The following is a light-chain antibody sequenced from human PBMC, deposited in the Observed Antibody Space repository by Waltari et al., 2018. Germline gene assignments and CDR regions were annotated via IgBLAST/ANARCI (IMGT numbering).Light chain of an antibody. V-gene: IGLV1-40*01. CDR3: QSYDMRLSGVV. Sequence: QSVLTQPPSVSAAPGQRVSISCTGNTSNIGGGSHVHWYQQIPGTAPKLLIYNNNNRPSGVPDRFSGSKSVTSASLAISGLQAEDEAHYYCQSYDMRLSGVVFGGGTKLTVL. CDR1: TSNIGGGSH. CDR2: NNN. J-gene: IGLJ3*02.